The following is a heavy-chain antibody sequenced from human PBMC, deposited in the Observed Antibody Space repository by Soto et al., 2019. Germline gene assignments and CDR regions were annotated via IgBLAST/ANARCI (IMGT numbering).Heavy chain of an antibody. CDR2: INTYNGDT. V-gene: IGHV1-18*01. J-gene: IGHJ6*02. D-gene: IGHD2-21*02. CDR1: GYTFTRSG. CDR3: ARDEYGGDSGYAMDV. Sequence: QVELVQSGAEVKKPGASVKVSCKASGYTFTRSGISCVRQAPGQGLEWIGWINTYNGDTTFAQNLQGRVAMTPDASQXTAYMELRCLRSDDTAVYYCARDEYGGDSGYAMDVWGQGTTVPVSS.